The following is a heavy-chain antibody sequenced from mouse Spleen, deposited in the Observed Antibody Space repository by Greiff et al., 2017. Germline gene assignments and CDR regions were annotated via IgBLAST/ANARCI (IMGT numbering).Heavy chain of an antibody. D-gene: IGHD1-2*01. V-gene: IGHV1-19*01. CDR2: INPYNGGT. J-gene: IGHJ3*01. CDR1: GYTFTDYY. CDR3: ARGYYGDVAWFAY. Sequence: EVQLQESGPVLVKPGASVKMSCKASGYTFTDYYMNWVKQSHGKSLEWIGVINPYNGGTSYNQKFKGKATLTVDKSSSTAYMELNSLTSEDSAVYYCARGYYGDVAWFAYWGQGTLVTVSA.